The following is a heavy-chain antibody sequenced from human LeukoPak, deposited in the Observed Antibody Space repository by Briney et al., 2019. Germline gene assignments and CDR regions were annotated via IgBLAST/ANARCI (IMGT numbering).Heavy chain of an antibody. Sequence: SETLSLTCAVSGYSISSGYYWGWIRQPPGKGLEWIGSIYHSGSTYYNPSLKSRVTISVDTSKNQSSLKLSSVTAADTAVYYCARVEMATITGYFDLWGRGTLVTVSS. J-gene: IGHJ2*01. V-gene: IGHV4-38-2*01. D-gene: IGHD5-24*01. CDR2: IYHSGST. CDR3: ARVEMATITGYFDL. CDR1: GYSISSGYY.